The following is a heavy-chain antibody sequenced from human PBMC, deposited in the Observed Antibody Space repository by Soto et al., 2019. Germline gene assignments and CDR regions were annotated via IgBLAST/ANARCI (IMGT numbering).Heavy chain of an antibody. J-gene: IGHJ4*02. Sequence: QVQLVQSEGEVKKPGASVKVSCKASGYIFSSYGISWVRQAPGQGLEWMGWISGYNGNTNYAQRLQGRVTMTTDTPTTTTYMELRSLRFDETAVYYCARERGWAFEDWGQGTLVTVSS. V-gene: IGHV1-18*01. D-gene: IGHD6-19*01. CDR2: ISGYNGNT. CDR1: GYIFSSYG. CDR3: ARERGWAFED.